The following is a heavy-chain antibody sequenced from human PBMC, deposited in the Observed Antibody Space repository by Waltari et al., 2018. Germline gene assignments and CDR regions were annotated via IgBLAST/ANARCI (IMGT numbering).Heavy chain of an antibody. CDR2: IYYIGST. CDR1: GGSISSHY. CDR3: ASLGATTEFDI. D-gene: IGHD1-26*01. Sequence: QVQLQESGPGLVKPSETLSLTCTVSGGSISSHYWSWIRQPPGKGLEWIGYIYYIGSTNHNPSLKSRVTISVDTSKNQFSLKLSSVTAADTAVYYCASLGATTEFDIWGQGTMVTVSS. J-gene: IGHJ3*02. V-gene: IGHV4-59*11.